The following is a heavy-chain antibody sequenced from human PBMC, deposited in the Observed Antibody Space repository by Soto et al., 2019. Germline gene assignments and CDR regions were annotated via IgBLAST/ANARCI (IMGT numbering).Heavy chain of an antibody. CDR3: ARGHDKFVEWLLAYYFDY. CDR2: ISSSSSYT. Sequence: GGSLRLSCAASGFTLSDYYMSWIRQAPGKGLEWVSYISSSSSYTNYADSVKGRFTISRDNAKNSLYLQMNSLRAEDTAVYYCARGHDKFVEWLLAYYFDYWGQGTLVTVSS. D-gene: IGHD3-3*01. CDR1: GFTLSDYY. J-gene: IGHJ4*02. V-gene: IGHV3-11*06.